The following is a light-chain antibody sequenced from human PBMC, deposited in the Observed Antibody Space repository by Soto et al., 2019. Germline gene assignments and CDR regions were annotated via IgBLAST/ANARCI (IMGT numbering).Light chain of an antibody. J-gene: IGKJ1*01. CDR3: RQYNNWLWT. CDR1: QSVSSN. V-gene: IGKV3-15*01. Sequence: EIVMPQSPAALSVSPGERATLSCRASQSVSSNLAWYQQKPGQAPRLLIYGASTRATGIPARFSGSGSGTEFTLTISSLQSEDFAVYYCRQYNNWLWTFGQGTKVDIK. CDR2: GAS.